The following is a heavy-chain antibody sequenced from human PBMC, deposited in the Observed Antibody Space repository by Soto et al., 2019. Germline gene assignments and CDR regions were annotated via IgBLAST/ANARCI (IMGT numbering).Heavy chain of an antibody. Sequence: QVQLVQSGAEVKKPGASVKVSCKASGYTFTTYALHWVRQAPGQRPEWMGWINPASGHTKYSKKFQDRVTITRDTSAGTGEMELSSLRSEDTAVYYCGRSVVGATGEILYNAMDVWGQGTTVTVSS. CDR1: GYTFTTYA. CDR2: INPASGHT. CDR3: GRSVVGATGEILYNAMDV. J-gene: IGHJ6*02. D-gene: IGHD1-26*01. V-gene: IGHV1-3*01.